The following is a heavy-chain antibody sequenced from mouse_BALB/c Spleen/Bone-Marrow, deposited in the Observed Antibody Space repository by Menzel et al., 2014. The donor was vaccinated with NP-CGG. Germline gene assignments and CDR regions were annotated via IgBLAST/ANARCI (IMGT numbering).Heavy chain of an antibody. D-gene: IGHD4-1*01. Sequence: VKLQESGAELMKPGASVKISCKATGYTFSSYWIEWVKQRPGHGLEWIGEILPGSGSTNYNEKFRGKATFTADTSSNTAYTQLSSLTSEDSAVYYCARELGDYWGQGTLVTVSA. CDR3: ARELGDY. J-gene: IGHJ3*01. V-gene: IGHV1-9*01. CDR1: GYTFSSYW. CDR2: ILPGSGST.